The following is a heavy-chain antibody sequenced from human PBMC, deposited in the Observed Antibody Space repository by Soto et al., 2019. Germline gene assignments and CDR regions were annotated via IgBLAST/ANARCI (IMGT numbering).Heavy chain of an antibody. CDR1: GDTFSNQA. CDR3: AASTFQSGVSGYFHLDR. Sequence: SVKVSCKTSGDTFSNQAISWVRQAPGQGLEWMGGIIPLFDSASYAQRSHDRVTITADKFTNTVYMELRSLTSEDTAVYYCAASTFQSGVSGYFHLDRWGQGTLVTVSS. CDR2: IIPLFDSA. D-gene: IGHD3-3*01. V-gene: IGHV1-69*06. J-gene: IGHJ4*02.